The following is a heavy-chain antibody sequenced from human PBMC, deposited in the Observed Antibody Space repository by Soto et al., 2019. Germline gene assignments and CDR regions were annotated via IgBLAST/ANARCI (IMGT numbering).Heavy chain of an antibody. V-gene: IGHV4-34*01. CDR2: INHSGST. Sequence: QVQLQQWGAGLLKPSETLSLTFAVYGGSFSGYYWSWIRQPPGKGLEWIGEINHSGSTNYNPSLKSRVTISVDTSKNQVSLKLSSVTAADTAVYYCARGRRAAARAYFDYWGQGTLVTVSS. D-gene: IGHD2-15*01. J-gene: IGHJ4*02. CDR1: GGSFSGYY. CDR3: ARGRRAAARAYFDY.